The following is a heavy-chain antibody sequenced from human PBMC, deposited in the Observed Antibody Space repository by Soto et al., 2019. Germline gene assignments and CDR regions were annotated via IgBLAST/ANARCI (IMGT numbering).Heavy chain of an antibody. CDR2: FYYSGST. CDR1: GGSISSSSYY. V-gene: IGHV4-39*01. CDR3: ARPLLGYCSSTSCYPIRGYDAFDI. J-gene: IGHJ3*02. Sequence: QLQLQESGPGLVKPSETLSLTCTVSGGSISSSSYYWGWIRQPPGKGLEWIGSFYYSGSTYYNPSLKSRVTISVDTSKNQFSLKLSSVTAADTAVYYCARPLLGYCSSTSCYPIRGYDAFDIWGQGTMVTVSS. D-gene: IGHD2-2*01.